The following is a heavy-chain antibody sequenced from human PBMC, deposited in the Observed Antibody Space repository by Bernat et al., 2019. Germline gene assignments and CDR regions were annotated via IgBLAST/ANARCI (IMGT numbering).Heavy chain of an antibody. D-gene: IGHD4-23*01. CDR3: AKDRPRVVIDAFDI. Sequence: EVQLVESGGGLVKPGGSLRLSCAASGFTFSSYAMTWVRQAPGKGLEWVSGIIGSGGSTYYADSVKGQFTSSRDNSKNTLYLQMKSLRAEDTAIYYCAKDRPRVVIDAFDIWGQGTMVTVSS. V-gene: IGHV3-23*04. CDR1: GFTFSSYA. J-gene: IGHJ3*02. CDR2: IIGSGGST.